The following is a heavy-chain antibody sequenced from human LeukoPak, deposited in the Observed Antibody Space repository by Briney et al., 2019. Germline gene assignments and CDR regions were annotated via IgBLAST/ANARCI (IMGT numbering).Heavy chain of an antibody. J-gene: IGHJ3*02. CDR2: MYYSGST. Sequence: SETLSLTCTVSGVSISSDKYYWSWIRQRPGKGLGWIGYMYYSGSTSYNPSLKSRVSISVDTSKSQFSLKLSSVTAADTAVYYCATPYCGTISCLDVFDIWGQGTMVTVSS. D-gene: IGHD2-21*01. CDR3: ATPYCGTISCLDVFDI. V-gene: IGHV4-31*03. CDR1: GVSISSDKYY.